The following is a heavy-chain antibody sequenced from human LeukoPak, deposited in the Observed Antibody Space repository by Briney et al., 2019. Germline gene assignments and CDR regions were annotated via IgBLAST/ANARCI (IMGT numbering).Heavy chain of an antibody. J-gene: IGHJ4*02. CDR3: ATEIGGGPYYFDY. CDR1: GYTFISYY. Sequence: GASVKVSCKASGYTFISYYMRWVRQAPGQGLEWMGRIVPVLGFTNYPQSFQGRVTITADKSTTTAYMELISLTSEDTAVYYCATEIGGGPYYFDYWGQGTLVTVSS. D-gene: IGHD2/OR15-2a*01. V-gene: IGHV1-69*04. CDR2: IVPVLGFT.